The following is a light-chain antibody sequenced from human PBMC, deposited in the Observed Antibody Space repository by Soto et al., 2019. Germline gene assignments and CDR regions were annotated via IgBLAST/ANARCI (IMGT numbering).Light chain of an antibody. J-gene: IGKJ2*01. Sequence: EIVLTQSPATLSLSPGERATLSCRASQSVSSNLAWYQHKPGQPPRLLIYDASTRATGSPARFSGSGSGTDFTLTISSLEPEDFAVYYCQQRSIRPLMYTFGQGTKTGDQT. CDR2: DAS. V-gene: IGKV3-11*01. CDR3: QQRSIRPLMYT. CDR1: QSVSSN.